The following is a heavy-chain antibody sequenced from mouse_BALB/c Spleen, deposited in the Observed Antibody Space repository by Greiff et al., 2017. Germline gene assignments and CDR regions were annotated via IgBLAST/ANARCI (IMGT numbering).Heavy chain of an antibody. CDR2: INPSNGRT. CDR3: ARRYGNYVGY. Sequence: QVQLQQPGAELVKPGASVKLSCKASGYTFTSYWMHWVKQRPGQGLEWIGEINPSNGRTNYNEKFKSKATLTVDKSSSTAYMQLSSLTSEDSAVYYCARRYGNYVGYWGQGTTLTVSS. CDR1: GYTFTSYW. J-gene: IGHJ2*01. D-gene: IGHD2-1*01. V-gene: IGHV1S81*02.